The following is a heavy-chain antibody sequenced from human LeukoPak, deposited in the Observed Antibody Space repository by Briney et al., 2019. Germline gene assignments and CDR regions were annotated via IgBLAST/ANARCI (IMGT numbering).Heavy chain of an antibody. CDR2: ISCNSNNI. J-gene: IGHJ4*02. D-gene: IGHD4-17*01. V-gene: IGHV3-21*01. CDR1: GFTFSGYS. Sequence: GGSLRLSCAASGFTFSGYSMNWVRQAPGKGLEWVSSISCNSNNIFYADSVRGRFTISRDNTKNSLYLQMNRLSADDTALYYCARDRLYGDYDSNFDSWGQGTLVTVSS. CDR3: ARDRLYGDYDSNFDS.